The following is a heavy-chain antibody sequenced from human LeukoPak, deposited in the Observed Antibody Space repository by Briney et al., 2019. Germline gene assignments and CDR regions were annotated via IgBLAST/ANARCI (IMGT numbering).Heavy chain of an antibody. CDR3: ARGSTYYYYYMDV. CDR1: GYTFTSYG. Sequence: ASVKVSCKASGYTFTSYGISWVRQAPGQGLEWMGGIIPIFGTANYAQKFQGRVTITADESTSTAYMELSSLRSEDTAVYYCARGSTYYYYYMDVWGKGTTVTVSS. V-gene: IGHV1-69*13. J-gene: IGHJ6*03. D-gene: IGHD5/OR15-5a*01. CDR2: IIPIFGTA.